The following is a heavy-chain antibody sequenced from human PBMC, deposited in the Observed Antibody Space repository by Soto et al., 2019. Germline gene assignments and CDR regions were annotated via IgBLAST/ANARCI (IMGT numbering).Heavy chain of an antibody. Sequence: ASVKVSCKASGGTFTTYDISWVRQAPGQGLEWMGGIIPLFDATKYAQKFQGRVTITADKSTGTAYMELSSLRSEDTAMYYCARDRSSSWYNGTFYFDSWGQGTLVTVSS. CDR1: GGTFTTYD. V-gene: IGHV1-69*06. D-gene: IGHD6-19*01. J-gene: IGHJ4*02. CDR3: ARDRSSSWYNGTFYFDS. CDR2: IIPLFDAT.